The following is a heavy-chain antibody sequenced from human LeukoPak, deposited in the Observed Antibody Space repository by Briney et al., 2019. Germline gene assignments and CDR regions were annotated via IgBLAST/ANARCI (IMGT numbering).Heavy chain of an antibody. CDR2: ISGSGVTT. Sequence: WGSLRLSWAASGFTFNNYGMSWVRQAPGKGLEWVSGISGSGVTTYYADSVKGRFTISRDNSKNTLYLQMNSLRAEDTAVYYCAKGINWNDYWGQGTLVTVSS. V-gene: IGHV3-23*01. J-gene: IGHJ4*02. D-gene: IGHD1-1*01. CDR3: AKGINWNDY. CDR1: GFTFNNYG.